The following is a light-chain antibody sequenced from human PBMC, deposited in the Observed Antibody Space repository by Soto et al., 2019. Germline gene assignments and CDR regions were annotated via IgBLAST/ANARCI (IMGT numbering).Light chain of an antibody. CDR1: SSNIGAGYD. CDR2: GNS. J-gene: IGLJ2*01. CDR3: QSYESSLSGPVV. V-gene: IGLV1-40*01. Sequence: QSVLTQPPSVSGAPGQRVTISCTGSSSNIGAGYDVHWYQQLPGTAPKLLIYGNSNRPSGVPDRFSGSKSGTSASLAITGLQAEDEADYYCQSYESSLSGPVVFGGGTQLTVL.